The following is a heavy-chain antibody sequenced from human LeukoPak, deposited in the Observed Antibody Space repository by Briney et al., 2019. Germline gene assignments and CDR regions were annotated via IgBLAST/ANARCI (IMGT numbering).Heavy chain of an antibody. CDR2: IYTSGST. CDR3: ARERYYYDSSGNFDY. D-gene: IGHD3-22*01. V-gene: IGHV4-61*02. Sequence: SETLSLTCSVSGGSISSSSYYWGWIRQPAGKGLEWIGRIYTSGSTNYNPSLKSRVTISVDTSKNQFSLKLSSVTAADTAVYYCARERYYYDSSGNFDYWGQGTLVTVSS. CDR1: GGSISSSSYY. J-gene: IGHJ4*02.